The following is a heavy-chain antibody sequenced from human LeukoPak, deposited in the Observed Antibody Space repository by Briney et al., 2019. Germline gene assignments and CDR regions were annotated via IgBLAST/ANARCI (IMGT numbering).Heavy chain of an antibody. D-gene: IGHD3-3*01. J-gene: IGHJ5*02. CDR3: ARHYDFWSGYSNWFDP. V-gene: IGHV4-4*07. CDR2: IYTSGST. Sequence: PSETLSLTCTVSGGSISSYYWSWIRQPAGKGLEWIGRIYTSGSTNYNPSLKSRVTMSVDTSKNQFSLKLSSVTAADTAVYYCARHYDFWSGYSNWFDPWGQGTLVTVS. CDR1: GGSISSYY.